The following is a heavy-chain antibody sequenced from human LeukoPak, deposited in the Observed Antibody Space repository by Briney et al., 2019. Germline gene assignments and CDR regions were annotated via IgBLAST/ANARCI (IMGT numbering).Heavy chain of an antibody. CDR1: GYTLTELS. V-gene: IGHV1-24*01. Sequence: ASVKVSCKVTGYTLTELSMHWVRQAPGKGVEGMGGFYPEDGETIYAQKFQGRVTMTEHTSTDTAYMELSSLRSEDTAVYYCAASYYYGMDVWGKGTTVTVSS. CDR2: FYPEDGET. CDR3: AASYYYGMDV. J-gene: IGHJ6*04.